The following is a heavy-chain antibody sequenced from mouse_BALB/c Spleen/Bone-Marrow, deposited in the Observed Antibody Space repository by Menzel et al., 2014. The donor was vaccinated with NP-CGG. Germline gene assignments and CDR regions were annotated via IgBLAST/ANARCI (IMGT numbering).Heavy chain of an antibody. CDR2: INPSNGGT. V-gene: IGHV1S81*02. D-gene: IGHD1-1*02. Sequence: VKLMESGAELVKPGASVKLSCKASGYTFTSYYMYWVKQRPGQGLEWIGEINPSNGGTNFNEKFKNKATLTVDKSSSTAYMQLSSLIFEDSAVYYCTRSNGSWFAYWGQGTLVTVSA. J-gene: IGHJ3*01. CDR1: GYTFTSYY. CDR3: TRSNGSWFAY.